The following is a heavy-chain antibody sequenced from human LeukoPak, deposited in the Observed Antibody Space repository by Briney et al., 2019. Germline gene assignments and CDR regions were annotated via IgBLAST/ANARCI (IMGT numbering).Heavy chain of an antibody. CDR3: ARGGLQLRSRDLGSYFDY. CDR1: GGSFSGYH. V-gene: IGHV4-34*01. Sequence: SETLSLTCSIYGGSFSGYHWSWIRQSPGKGLEWIGEIDYSGSTDYNPSLKSLFTISVDTSKNQFSLNLVSVTAADTAVYYCARGGLQLRSRDLGSYFDYWGQGTLVTVSS. J-gene: IGHJ4*02. CDR2: IDYSGST. D-gene: IGHD3-3*01.